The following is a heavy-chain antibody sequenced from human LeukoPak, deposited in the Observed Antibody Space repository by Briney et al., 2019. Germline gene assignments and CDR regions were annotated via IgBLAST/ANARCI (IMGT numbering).Heavy chain of an antibody. V-gene: IGHV3-33*01. D-gene: IGHD4-17*01. Sequence: GGSLRLSCAASGFTFSSYGMHWVRQAPAKGLEWVAVIWYDGSNKYYVDSVKGRFTISRDNSKNTLYLQMNSLRAEDTAVYYCARDQNEGYGDYFYYFDYWGQGTLVTVSS. J-gene: IGHJ4*02. CDR2: IWYDGSNK. CDR3: ARDQNEGYGDYFYYFDY. CDR1: GFTFSSYG.